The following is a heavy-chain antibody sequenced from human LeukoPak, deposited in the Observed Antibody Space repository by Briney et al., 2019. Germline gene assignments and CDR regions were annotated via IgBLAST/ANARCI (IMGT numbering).Heavy chain of an antibody. CDR2: IDHSGST. CDR1: GGSFSGYY. CDR3: ARVRRGYSYGFDY. Sequence: SETLSLTCAVYGGSFSGYYWSWIRQPPGKGLEWIGEIDHSGSTNYNPSLKSRVTISVDTSKNQFSLKLSSVTAADTAVYYCARVRRGYSYGFDYWGQGTLVTVSS. J-gene: IGHJ4*02. V-gene: IGHV4-34*01. D-gene: IGHD5-18*01.